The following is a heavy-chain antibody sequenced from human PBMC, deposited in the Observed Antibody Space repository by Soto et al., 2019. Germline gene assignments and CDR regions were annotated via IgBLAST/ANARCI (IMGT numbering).Heavy chain of an antibody. CDR1: GFTFSSYA. V-gene: IGHV3-23*01. CDR2: ISGSGGST. CDR3: AKDVSSGSDQLLSPGFDY. D-gene: IGHD2-2*01. Sequence: GGSLRLSCAASGFTFSSYAMSWVRQAPGKGLEWVSAISGSGGSTYYADSVKGRFTISRDNSKNTLYLQMNSLRAEDTAVYYCAKDVSSGSDQLLSPGFDYWGQGTLVTVSS. J-gene: IGHJ4*02.